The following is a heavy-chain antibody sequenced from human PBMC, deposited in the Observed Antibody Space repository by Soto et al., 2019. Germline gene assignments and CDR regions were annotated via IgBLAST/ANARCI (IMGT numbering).Heavy chain of an antibody. D-gene: IGHD5-18*01. V-gene: IGHV4-31*03. J-gene: IGHJ6*02. CDR3: ARDRLMATAGTARRYFGLDV. CDR2: IYYSGNT. Sequence: SETLSLTCTVSGGSIRSGGYYWSWVRQNPRRGLEWIGNIYYSGNTYYNPSLKSRLTISVDTSKNQFSLNLSSVTAADTAVYYCARDRLMATAGTARRYFGLDVWSQGTTVTVSS. CDR1: GGSIRSGGYY.